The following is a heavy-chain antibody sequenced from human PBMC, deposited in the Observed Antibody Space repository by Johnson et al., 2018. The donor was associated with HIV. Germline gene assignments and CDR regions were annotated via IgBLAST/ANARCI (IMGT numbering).Heavy chain of an antibody. J-gene: IGHJ3*02. Sequence: QVQLVESGGGVVQPGRSLRLSCEASGFTFSSYAVHWVRQAPGKGLEWVALISYGGKNKYYADSVKGRFTISRDNSKNTLYLEMNSLRPEDTAVYYCAREGYDSSGYSDAFDIWGQGTMVTVSS. D-gene: IGHD3-22*01. CDR1: GFTFSSYA. CDR2: ISYGGKNK. V-gene: IGHV3-30*04. CDR3: AREGYDSSGYSDAFDI.